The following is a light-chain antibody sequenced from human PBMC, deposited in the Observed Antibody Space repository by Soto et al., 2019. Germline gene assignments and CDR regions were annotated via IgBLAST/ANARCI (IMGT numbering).Light chain of an antibody. V-gene: IGKV1-39*01. CDR1: QSINTY. J-gene: IGKJ2*01. Sequence: DIQMTQSPSSLSASVGDRVTITCRASQSINTYLNWYQQRPGKVPKLLFFDASSLHSGVPSRFSGSGSGTDFTLTISSLQPEDFATYYCQQSYSAPDTFGQGTKLDIK. CDR2: DAS. CDR3: QQSYSAPDT.